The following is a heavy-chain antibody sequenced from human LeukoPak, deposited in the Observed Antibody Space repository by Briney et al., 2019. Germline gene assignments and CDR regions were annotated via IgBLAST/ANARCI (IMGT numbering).Heavy chain of an antibody. CDR3: TRHVPQGGAAAGNSDY. V-gene: IGHV3-73*01. Sequence: GGSLKLSCAASGFTFSGSAMHWVRQASGKGLEWVGRIRSNANSYATAYAASVKGRFTISRDDSKNTAYLQMNSLKTEDTAVYYCTRHVPQGGAAAGNSDYWGQGTLVTVSS. D-gene: IGHD6-13*01. CDR2: IRSNANSYAT. CDR1: GFTFSGSA. J-gene: IGHJ4*02.